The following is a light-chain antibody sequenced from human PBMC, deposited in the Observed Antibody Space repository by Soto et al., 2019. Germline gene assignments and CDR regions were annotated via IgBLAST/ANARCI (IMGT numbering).Light chain of an antibody. V-gene: IGKV3-20*01. Sequence: EIVLTQSPGTLSLSPGERATLSCRASQSVSSSYLAWYQQKPGQAPRLLIYGASSRATGIPDRLSGSGSGTDFNFTISRLEPEDFAVYYCQQYGSSSWTFGQGTKVEIK. J-gene: IGKJ1*01. CDR3: QQYGSSSWT. CDR1: QSVSSSY. CDR2: GAS.